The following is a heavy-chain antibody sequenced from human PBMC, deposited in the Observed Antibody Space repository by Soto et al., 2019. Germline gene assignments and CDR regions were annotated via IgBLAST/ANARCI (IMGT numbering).Heavy chain of an antibody. CDR1: VFNFKKFA. CDR3: AKADGEQWLIPHLDN. D-gene: IGHD6-19*01. CDR2: ISCCGGST. Sequence: TGGSLRLSGEAPVFNFKKFAMGWVRQAPGEGLEWVSGISCCGGSTFYADSVKGRFSLARDDSKNTLSLQLNSLRVEDTAHYYCAKADGEQWLIPHLDNWGQGTQVTVSS. J-gene: IGHJ1*01. V-gene: IGHV3-23*01.